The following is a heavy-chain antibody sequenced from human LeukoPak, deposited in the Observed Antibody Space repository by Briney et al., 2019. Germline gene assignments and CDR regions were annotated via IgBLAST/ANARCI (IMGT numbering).Heavy chain of an antibody. J-gene: IGHJ4*02. CDR3: ARSPVGASCFDY. CDR2: IYYGGTT. Sequence: PSETLSLTCTVSGGSISSYYWSWIWQPPGKGLEWIGYIYYGGTTFYNPSLKGRVSMSMDTSKNQFSLKLSSVTAADTAVYSCARSPVGASCFDYWGQGSLVTVSS. CDR1: GGSISSYY. V-gene: IGHV4-59*08. D-gene: IGHD1-26*01.